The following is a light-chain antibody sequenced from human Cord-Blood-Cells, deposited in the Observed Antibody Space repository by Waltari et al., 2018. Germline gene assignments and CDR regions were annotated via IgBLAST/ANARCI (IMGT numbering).Light chain of an antibody. CDR2: DAS. Sequence: EIVLTPSPATLFLSPGERATLSRRASQSVSSYLAWYQQKPGQAPRLLIYDASNRATGIPARFSGSGSGTDFTLTISSLEPEDFAVYYCQQRSNWPPTFGPGTKVDIK. CDR3: QQRSNWPPT. CDR1: QSVSSY. J-gene: IGKJ3*01. V-gene: IGKV3-11*01.